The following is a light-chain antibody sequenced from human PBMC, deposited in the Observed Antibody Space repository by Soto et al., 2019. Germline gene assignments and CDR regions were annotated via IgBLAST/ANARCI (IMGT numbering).Light chain of an antibody. V-gene: IGLV1-44*01. CDR1: SSNIGSNP. CDR3: AAWDDSLNGVV. J-gene: IGLJ2*01. Sequence: QSVLTQPPSASGTPGQRVTISCSGSSSNIGSNPVDWYQQFPGTAPKVLIYNNNQRPSGVPDRFSGSKSGTSASLAISGLQSEDEADYYCAAWDDSLNGVVFGGGTKVTVL. CDR2: NNN.